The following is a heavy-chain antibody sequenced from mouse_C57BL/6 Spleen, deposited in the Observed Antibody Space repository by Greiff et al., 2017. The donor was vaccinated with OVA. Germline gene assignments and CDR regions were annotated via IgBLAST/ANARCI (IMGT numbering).Heavy chain of an antibody. CDR3: ARSLTKGYFDV. CDR2: IDPSDSYT. CDR1: GYTFTSYW. D-gene: IGHD1-1*01. Sequence: VQLQQPGAELVRPGTSVKLSCKASGYTFTSYWMHWVKQRPGQGLEWIGVIDPSDSYTNYNQKFKGKATLTVDTSSSTAYMQLSSLTSEDSAVYYCARSLTKGYFDVWGTGTTVTVSS. V-gene: IGHV1-59*01. J-gene: IGHJ1*03.